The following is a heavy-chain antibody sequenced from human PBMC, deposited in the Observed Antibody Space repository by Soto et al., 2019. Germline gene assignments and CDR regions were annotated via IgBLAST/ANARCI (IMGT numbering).Heavy chain of an antibody. J-gene: IGHJ4*02. D-gene: IGHD5-18*01. V-gene: IGHV1-69*13. CDR1: GGTFSSYA. Sequence: AVKVSCKASGGTFSSYAISWVRQAPGEGREWMGGIIPIFGTANYAQKFQGRVTITADESTSTAYMELSSLRSEDTAVYYCARDPPHNVDTAMVNDYWGQGTLVTVSS. CDR3: ARDPPHNVDTAMVNDY. CDR2: IIPIFGTA.